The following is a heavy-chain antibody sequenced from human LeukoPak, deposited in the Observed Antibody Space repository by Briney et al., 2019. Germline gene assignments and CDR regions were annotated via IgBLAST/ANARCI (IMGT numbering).Heavy chain of an antibody. J-gene: IGHJ4*02. Sequence: GSLRLSCAASGFTSSSYAMSWVRQAPGKGLEWVSAISGSGGSTYYADSVKGRFTISRDNSKNTLYLQMNSLRAEDTAVYYCARVVVAATQHFDYWGQGTLVTVSS. V-gene: IGHV3-23*01. CDR1: GFTSSSYA. CDR2: ISGSGGST. D-gene: IGHD2-15*01. CDR3: ARVVVAATQHFDY.